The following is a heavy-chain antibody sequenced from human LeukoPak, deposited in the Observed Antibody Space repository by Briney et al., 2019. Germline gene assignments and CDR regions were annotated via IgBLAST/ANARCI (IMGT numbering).Heavy chain of an antibody. V-gene: IGHV3-11*01. CDR2: ISSSGSTI. Sequence: PGGSLRLFCAASGFTFSDYYMSWTRQAPGKGLEWVSYISSSGSTIYYADSVKGRFTISRDNAKNSLYLQMNSLRAEDTAVYYCARDKRGDYVWGSYPRIPRELYYWGQGTLVTVSS. J-gene: IGHJ4*02. D-gene: IGHD3-16*02. CDR1: GFTFSDYY. CDR3: ARDKRGDYVWGSYPRIPRELYY.